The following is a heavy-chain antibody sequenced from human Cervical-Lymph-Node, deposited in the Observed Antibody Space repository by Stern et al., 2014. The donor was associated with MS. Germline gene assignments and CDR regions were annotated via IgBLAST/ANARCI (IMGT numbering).Heavy chain of an antibody. D-gene: IGHD6-13*01. CDR1: GGSISSYY. V-gene: IGHV4-59*01. CDR2: IYYSGST. J-gene: IGHJ4*02. CDR3: ARDLVGQAPNYQTSYSSSWYEADY. Sequence: VQLVESGPGLVKPSETLSLTCTVSGGSISSYYWSWIRQPPGKGLEWIGYIYYSGSTNYNPSLKSRVTISVDTSKNQFSLKLSSVTAADTAVYYCARDLVGQAPNYQTSYSSSWYEADYWGQGTLVTVSS.